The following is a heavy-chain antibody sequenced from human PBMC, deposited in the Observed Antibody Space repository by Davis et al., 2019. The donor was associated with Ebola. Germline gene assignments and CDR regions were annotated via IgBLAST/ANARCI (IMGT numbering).Heavy chain of an antibody. V-gene: IGHV1-8*02. CDR2: MNPNSGNT. J-gene: IGHJ4*02. Sequence: ASVQVSCKASGYTFTSYGISWVRQAPGQGLEWMGWMNPNSGNTGYAQKFQGRITMTRNISISTAYMELNSLRSEDTAVYYCARRVGARSGFDYWGQGTLVTVSS. CDR3: ARRVGARSGFDY. CDR1: GYTFTSYG. D-gene: IGHD1-26*01.